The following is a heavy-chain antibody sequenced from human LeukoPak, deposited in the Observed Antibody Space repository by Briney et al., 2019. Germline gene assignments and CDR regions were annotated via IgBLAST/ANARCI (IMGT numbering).Heavy chain of an antibody. CDR3: ARAVGDDYPTVG. D-gene: IGHD3-16*01. Sequence: SETLSLTCFVSGDSVTNHYWSLIRRPPGKGLEWIGYIFYTGSISYNPSLKSRVTISVDTSRNQFSMKLKSLTAADTAVYYCARAVGDDYPTVGWGQGILVTVSS. CDR2: IFYTGSI. CDR1: GDSVTNHY. J-gene: IGHJ4*02. V-gene: IGHV4-59*02.